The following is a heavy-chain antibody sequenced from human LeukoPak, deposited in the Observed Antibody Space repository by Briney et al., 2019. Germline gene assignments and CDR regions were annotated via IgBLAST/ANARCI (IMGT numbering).Heavy chain of an antibody. D-gene: IGHD2-15*01. CDR1: GFTFSSYA. CDR2: ISGSGGST. Sequence: GGSLRLSCAASGFTFSSYAMSWVRQAPGKGLEWVSAISGSGGSTYYADSVKGRFTISRDNSKNTLYLQMNSLRAEDTAVYYCAKDLGYCSGGSCSPDYWGQGTLVTVSS. J-gene: IGHJ4*02. CDR3: AKDLGYCSGGSCSPDY. V-gene: IGHV3-23*01.